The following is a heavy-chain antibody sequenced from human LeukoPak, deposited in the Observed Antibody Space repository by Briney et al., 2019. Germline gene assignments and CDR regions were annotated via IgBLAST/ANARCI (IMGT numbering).Heavy chain of an antibody. CDR1: GGSISSYY. Sequence: PSETLSLTCTVSGGSISSYYWSWIRQPPGKGLEWIGYIYYSGSTNYKPSLRSRVTISVDTSKNQFSLKMSSVTAADTAVYYCAKDRTGTTGRDWSDPWGQGTLVTVSS. CDR2: IYYSGST. J-gene: IGHJ5*02. CDR3: AKDRTGTTGRDWSDP. D-gene: IGHD1-1*01. V-gene: IGHV4-59*01.